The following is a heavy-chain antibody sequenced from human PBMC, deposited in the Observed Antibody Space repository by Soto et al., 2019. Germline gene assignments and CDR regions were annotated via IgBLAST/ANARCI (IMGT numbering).Heavy chain of an antibody. CDR2: ISGSGGST. CDR1: GFTFSSYA. J-gene: IGHJ4*02. D-gene: IGHD5-12*01. Sequence: GGSLRLSCAASGFTFSSYAMSWVRQAPGKGLEWVSAISGSGGSTYYADSVKGRFTISRDNSKNTLYLQMNSLRAEDTAVYYCAKDPTRWLQLPYFDYWGQGTLVTVSS. CDR3: AKDPTRWLQLPYFDY. V-gene: IGHV3-23*01.